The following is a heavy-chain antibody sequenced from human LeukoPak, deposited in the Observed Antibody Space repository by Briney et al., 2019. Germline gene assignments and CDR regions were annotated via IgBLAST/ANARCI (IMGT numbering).Heavy chain of an antibody. CDR2: INHSGST. D-gene: IGHD3-3*01. CDR3: AGQYYDFWSGYQYYYYYYGMDV. V-gene: IGHV4-34*01. CDR1: GGSFSGYY. Sequence: SETLSLTCAVYGGSFSGYYWSWIRQPPGKGLEWIGEINHSGSTNYNPSLKSRVTISVDTSKNQFSLKLSSVTAADTAVYYCAGQYYDFWSGYQYYYYYYGMDVWGQGTTVTVSS. J-gene: IGHJ6*02.